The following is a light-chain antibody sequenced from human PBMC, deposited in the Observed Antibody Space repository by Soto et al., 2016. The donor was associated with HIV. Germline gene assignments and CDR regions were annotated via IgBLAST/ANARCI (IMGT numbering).Light chain of an antibody. CDR3: QVWDDANDHCV. CDR2: DDS. J-gene: IGLJ1*01. V-gene: IGLV3-21*02. Sequence: SYVLTQPPSVSVAPGQTAKITCGGNKIGSKSVHWYQLKPGQAPVLVVYDDSDRPSGIPERISGSNSGNTATLTISRVEVGDEADYYCQVWDDANDHCVFGTGTKVTVL. CDR1: KIGSKS.